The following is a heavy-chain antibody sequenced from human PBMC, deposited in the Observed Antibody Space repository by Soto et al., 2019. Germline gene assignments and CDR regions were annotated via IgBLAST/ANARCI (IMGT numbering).Heavy chain of an antibody. CDR2: IYHSGST. D-gene: IGHD1-26*01. V-gene: IGHV4-4*02. Sequence: KTSEPLSLTCAVSVGSISSSNWWSCVRQPPGKGLEWIGEIYHSGSTSYNPSLKSRVTISVDKSKNQFSLKLSSVTAADTAVYYCARDPSGSYPFDYWGQGTLVTVSS. CDR3: ARDPSGSYPFDY. CDR1: VGSISSSNW. J-gene: IGHJ4*02.